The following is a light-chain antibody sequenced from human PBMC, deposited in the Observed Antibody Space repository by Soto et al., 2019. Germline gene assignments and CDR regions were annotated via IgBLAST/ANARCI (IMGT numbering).Light chain of an antibody. J-gene: IGKJ1*01. V-gene: IGKV1-5*01. CDR1: QSVNNW. CDR3: QQYNSYWT. CDR2: DAS. Sequence: DIQMTQYPSTLSASVGERVTISCRASQSVNNWLAWYQRKPGKAPKLLIHDASTLESGIPSRFSGSGSGTEFTLTISSLQPDDFATYYWQQYNSYWTFGQGTKVEIK.